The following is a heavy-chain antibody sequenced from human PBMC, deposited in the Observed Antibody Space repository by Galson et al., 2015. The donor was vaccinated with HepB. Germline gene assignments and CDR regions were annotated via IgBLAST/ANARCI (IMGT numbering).Heavy chain of an antibody. V-gene: IGHV1-46*01. CDR2: INPSGGST. J-gene: IGHJ6*02. D-gene: IGHD1-14*01. Sequence: SVKVSCKASGYTFTSYYMHWVRQAPGQGLEWMGIINPSGGSTSYAQKFQGRVTMTRDTSTSTVYMELSSLRSEDTAVYYCARDSQVSNLNSNGPFTFFYYYYGMDVWGQGTTVTVSS. CDR3: ARDSQVSNLNSNGPFTFFYYYYGMDV. CDR1: GYTFTSYY.